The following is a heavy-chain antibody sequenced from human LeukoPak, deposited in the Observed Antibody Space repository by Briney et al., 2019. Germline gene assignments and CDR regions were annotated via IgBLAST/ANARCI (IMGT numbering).Heavy chain of an antibody. CDR2: ISGGGGST. Sequence: GGSLRLSCAASGFTFSSYVMSWVRQAPGKGLEWVSAISGGGGSTYYADSVKGRFTISRDNSKNTLYLQMNSLRADDTAVYYCAKERSSGWPFDYWGQGTLVAVSS. J-gene: IGHJ4*02. CDR3: AKERSSGWPFDY. V-gene: IGHV3-23*01. D-gene: IGHD6-19*01. CDR1: GFTFSSYV.